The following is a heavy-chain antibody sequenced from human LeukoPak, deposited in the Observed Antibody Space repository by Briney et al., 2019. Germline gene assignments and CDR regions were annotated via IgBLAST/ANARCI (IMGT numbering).Heavy chain of an antibody. Sequence: PGGSLRLSCAASGFTFSSYAMSWVRQAPGKGLEWVSAISSSGGSTNYADSVKGRSTISRDNLKNTLYLQMNSLRAEDTAVYYCAKAGVGATVFDYWGQGTLVTVSS. CDR2: ISSSGGST. V-gene: IGHV3-23*01. CDR1: GFTFSSYA. J-gene: IGHJ4*02. D-gene: IGHD1-26*01. CDR3: AKAGVGATVFDY.